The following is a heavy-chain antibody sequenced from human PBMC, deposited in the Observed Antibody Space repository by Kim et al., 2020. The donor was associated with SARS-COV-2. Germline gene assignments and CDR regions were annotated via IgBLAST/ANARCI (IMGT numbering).Heavy chain of an antibody. CDR1: GFSLSTSKMC. CDR3: ARTRHDCYREYGMDV. J-gene: IGHJ6*02. Sequence: SGPTLVRPTQTLTLTCTFSGFSLSTSKMCVSWIRQPPGKALEWLARIDWDDVKYYSTSLKTRLTVSKDTSKNQVVLTMTNMDPVDTAPYYCARTRHDCYREYGMDVWGQGTTVTVSS. D-gene: IGHD2-21*01. V-gene: IGHV2-70*11. CDR2: IDWDDVK.